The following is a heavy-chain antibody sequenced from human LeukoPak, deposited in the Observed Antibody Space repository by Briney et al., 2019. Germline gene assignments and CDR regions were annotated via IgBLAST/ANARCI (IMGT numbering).Heavy chain of an antibody. CDR1: GFTGSNNY. V-gene: IGHV3-7*03. J-gene: IGHJ6*02. CDR3: ARNNGMDV. CDR2: IKQDGSEK. Sequence: GGSLRLSCAASGFTGSNNYVSWVRQAPGKGLEWVANIKQDGSEKYYVDSVKGRFTISRDNAKNSLYLQMNSLRAEDTALYHCARNNGMDVWGQGTTVIVSS.